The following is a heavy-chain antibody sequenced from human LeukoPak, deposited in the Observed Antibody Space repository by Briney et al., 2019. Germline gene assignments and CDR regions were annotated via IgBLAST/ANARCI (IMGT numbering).Heavy chain of an antibody. V-gene: IGHV1-69*05. CDR1: GGTFSSYA. J-gene: IGHJ3*02. CDR3: ARETPVTYPGAFDI. Sequence: SVKVSCKASGGTFSSYAISWVRQAPGQGLEWMGRIIPIFGTANYAQKFQGRVTITTDESTSTAYMELSSLRSEDTAVYYCARETPVTYPGAFDIWGRGTMVTVSS. D-gene: IGHD4-17*01. CDR2: IIPIFGTA.